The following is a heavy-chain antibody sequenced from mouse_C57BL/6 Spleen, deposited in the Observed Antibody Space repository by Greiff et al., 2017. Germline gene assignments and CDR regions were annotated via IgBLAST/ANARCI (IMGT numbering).Heavy chain of an antibody. CDR1: GFNINDDY. CDR3: TTSYAMDY. J-gene: IGHJ4*01. CDR2: IDPENGDT. V-gene: IGHV14-4*01. Sequence: EVQLQQSGAELVRPGASVKLSCTASGFNINDDYMHWVKQRPEQGLEWIGWIDPENGDTEYASKFQGKATITADTSSNTAYLQLSSLTSEDTAVYYCTTSYAMDYWGQGTSVTVSS.